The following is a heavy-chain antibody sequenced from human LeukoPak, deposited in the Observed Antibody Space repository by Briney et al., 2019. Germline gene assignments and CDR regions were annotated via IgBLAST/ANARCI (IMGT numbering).Heavy chain of an antibody. Sequence: GASVKVSCKASGYTFTGYYMHWVRQAPGQGLEWMGWINPNSGGTNYAQKFQGRVTMTRDTSISTAYMELSRLRSDDTAVYYCAREEGLVSNPPDYWGQGTLVTVSS. CDR1: GYTFTGYY. D-gene: IGHD6-19*01. CDR3: AREEGLVSNPPDY. CDR2: INPNSGGT. V-gene: IGHV1-2*02. J-gene: IGHJ4*02.